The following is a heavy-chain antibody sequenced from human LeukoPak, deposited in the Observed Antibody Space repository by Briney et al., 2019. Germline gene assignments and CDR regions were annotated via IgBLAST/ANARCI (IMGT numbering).Heavy chain of an antibody. V-gene: IGHV1-2*02. J-gene: IGHJ4*02. D-gene: IGHD3-22*01. Sequence: ASVKVSCKASGYTFTDYYMHWVRQAPGQGLEWMGWINPNSGGTNYAQKFQGRVTMTRDTSISTAFMDLSRLRSDDTAVYYCARVKTMIVVVRLFDYWGQGTQVTVSS. CDR2: INPNSGGT. CDR3: ARVKTMIVVVRLFDY. CDR1: GYTFTDYY.